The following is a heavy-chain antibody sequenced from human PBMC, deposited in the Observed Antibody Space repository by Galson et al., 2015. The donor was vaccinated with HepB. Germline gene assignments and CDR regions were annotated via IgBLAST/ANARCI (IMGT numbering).Heavy chain of an antibody. V-gene: IGHV1-69*10. CDR1: GGTFTSYA. J-gene: IGHJ5*02. CDR3: ARDRGGGGLNWFDP. CDR2: IIPILGTA. D-gene: IGHD3-16*01. Sequence: SVKVSCKASGGTFTSYAISWVRQAPGQGLEWMGGIIPILGTANYAQKFQDRVTITADKSTSTAYMELSSLRSEDTAVYYCARDRGGGGLNWFDPWGQGTLVTVSS.